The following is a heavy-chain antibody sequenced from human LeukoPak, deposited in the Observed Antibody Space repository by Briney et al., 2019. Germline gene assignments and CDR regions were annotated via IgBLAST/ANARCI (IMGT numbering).Heavy chain of an antibody. D-gene: IGHD6-6*01. CDR3: ARQSIGDWYFDL. V-gene: IGHV4-59*01. J-gene: IGHJ2*01. CDR2: IYYTGGT. CDR1: GGSISSYY. Sequence: SETLSLTCTVSGGSISSYYWSWIRQPPGKGLEWIGYIYYTGGTNYNPSLKSRVTISADTSKNQFSLTLNSVTSADTAVYYCARQSIGDWYFDLWDRGTLVTVSS.